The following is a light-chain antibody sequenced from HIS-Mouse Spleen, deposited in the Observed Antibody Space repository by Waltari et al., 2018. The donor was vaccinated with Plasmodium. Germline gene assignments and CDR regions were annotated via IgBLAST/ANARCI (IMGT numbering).Light chain of an antibody. CDR2: EDS. J-gene: IGLJ3*02. Sequence: SYELTQPPSVSVSPGQTARITCSGDALPKKYAYWYQKKSGQAPVLVIYEDSKRPSRIAERVSGSSSGTMATLTISGAQVEDEADYYCYSTDSSGNHRVFGGGTKLTVL. CDR3: YSTDSSGNHRV. CDR1: ALPKKY. V-gene: IGLV3-10*01.